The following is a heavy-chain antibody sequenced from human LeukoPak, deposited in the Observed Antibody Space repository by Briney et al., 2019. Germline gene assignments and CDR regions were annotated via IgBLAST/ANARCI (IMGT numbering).Heavy chain of an antibody. V-gene: IGHV4-34*01. D-gene: IGHD5-24*01. CDR3: VRADGRDGYKGVVDS. CDR1: VGSFRVYH. Sequence: SESLCLTHAFYVGSFRVYHWSWIPQPPGKGLEWGVELNHSGRTNYNPSLTGRVTMSVDTSRNQFSLKIISVTAPDETVYYCVRADGRDGYKGVVDSWGQGTLVTVSS. CDR2: LNHSGRT. J-gene: IGHJ4*02.